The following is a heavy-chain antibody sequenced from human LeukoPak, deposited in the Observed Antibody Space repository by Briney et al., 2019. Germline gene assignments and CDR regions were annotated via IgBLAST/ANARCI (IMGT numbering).Heavy chain of an antibody. CDR1: GFTFSSYA. Sequence: PGGSLRLSCAASGFTFSSYAMSWVRQAPGKGLEWVSAISGSGGSTYYADSVKGRFTISRDNSKNTLYLQMNSLRAEDTAVYYCARAGGYSYGYSYDCWGQGTLVTVSS. CDR3: ARAGGYSYGYSYDC. CDR2: ISGSGGST. V-gene: IGHV3-23*01. D-gene: IGHD5-18*01. J-gene: IGHJ4*02.